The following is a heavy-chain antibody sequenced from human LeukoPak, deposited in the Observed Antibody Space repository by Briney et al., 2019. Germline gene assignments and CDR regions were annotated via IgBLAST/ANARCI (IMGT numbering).Heavy chain of an antibody. D-gene: IGHD1-26*01. Sequence: GGSLRLSCAASGFTFSSYSMNWVRQAPGKGLEWVAFIRYDGSNKYYADSVKGRFTISRDNSKNTLYLQMNSLRAEDTAVYYCAKDLAYPFGSGSYDYWGQGTLVTVSS. V-gene: IGHV3-30*02. CDR3: AKDLAYPFGSGSYDY. J-gene: IGHJ4*02. CDR2: IRYDGSNK. CDR1: GFTFSSYS.